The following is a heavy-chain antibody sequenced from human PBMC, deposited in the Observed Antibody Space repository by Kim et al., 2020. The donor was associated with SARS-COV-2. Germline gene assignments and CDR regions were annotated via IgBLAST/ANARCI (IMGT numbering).Heavy chain of an antibody. J-gene: IGHJ6*02. CDR1: GYSFTSYW. V-gene: IGHV5-51*01. Sequence: GESLKISCKGSGYSFTSYWIGWVRQMPGKGLEWMGIIYPGDSDTRYSTSFQGQVNISADKSISTAYLQWSSLKASDTAMYYCARHRTYYDFWSGYWVGYNWYYYYGMDVWGQGTTVTVSS. D-gene: IGHD3-3*01. CDR3: ARHRTYYDFWSGYWVGYNWYYYYGMDV. CDR2: IYPGDSDT.